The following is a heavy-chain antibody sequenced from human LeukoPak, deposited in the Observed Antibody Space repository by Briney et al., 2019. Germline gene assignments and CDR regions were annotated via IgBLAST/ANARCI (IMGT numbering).Heavy chain of an antibody. CDR2: INHSGST. J-gene: IGHJ5*02. CDR1: GGSFSGYY. V-gene: IGHV4-34*01. CDR3: ARVLGPDCCSTSCYTDWFDP. D-gene: IGHD2-2*02. Sequence: PSETLSLTCAVYGGSFSGYYWSWIRQPPGKGLEWIGEINHSGSTNYNPSLKSRVTISVDTSKNQFSLKLSSVTAADTAVYYCARVLGPDCCSTSCYTDWFDPWGQGTLVTVSS.